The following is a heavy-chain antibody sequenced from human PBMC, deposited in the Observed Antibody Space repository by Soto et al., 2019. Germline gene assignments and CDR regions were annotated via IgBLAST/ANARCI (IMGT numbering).Heavy chain of an antibody. CDR1: GFTFSSYG. CDR3: AREIATTGEYYFDY. J-gene: IGHJ4*02. V-gene: IGHV3-30*03. D-gene: IGHD6-13*01. Sequence: LRLSCAASGFTFSSYGMHWVRQAPGKGLEWVAVISYDGSNKYYADSARGRVTISRDNAKNTLYLQVNGLRAEDTAVYYCAREIATTGEYYFDYWGQGILVTVSS. CDR2: ISYDGSNK.